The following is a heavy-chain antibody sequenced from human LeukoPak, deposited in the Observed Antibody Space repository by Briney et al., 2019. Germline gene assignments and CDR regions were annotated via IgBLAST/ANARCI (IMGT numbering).Heavy chain of an antibody. CDR2: ISFSSTYI. CDR3: AKDPDIVVVPAAMAFDY. J-gene: IGHJ4*02. CDR1: GFTFSTFS. D-gene: IGHD2-2*01. V-gene: IGHV3-21*01. Sequence: GGSLRLSCAASGFTFSTFSMNWVRQAPGKGLDWVSSISFSSTYIYYADSVKGRFTISRDNSKNTLYLQMNSLRAEDTAVYYCAKDPDIVVVPAAMAFDYWGQGTLVTVSS.